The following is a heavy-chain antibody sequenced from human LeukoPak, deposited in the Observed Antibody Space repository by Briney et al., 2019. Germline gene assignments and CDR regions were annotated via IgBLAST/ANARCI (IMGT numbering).Heavy chain of an antibody. CDR2: IYTSGST. V-gene: IGHV4-4*07. CDR3: ARELLGYCSGGSCYSPHWFDP. Sequence: SETLSLTCTVSGGSISSSYWSWIRQPAGKGLEWIGRIYTSGSTNCNPSLKSRVTMSADTSKNQFSLKLSSVTAADTAVYYCARELLGYCSGGSCYSPHWFDPWGQGTLVTVSS. D-gene: IGHD2-15*01. CDR1: GGSISSSY. J-gene: IGHJ5*02.